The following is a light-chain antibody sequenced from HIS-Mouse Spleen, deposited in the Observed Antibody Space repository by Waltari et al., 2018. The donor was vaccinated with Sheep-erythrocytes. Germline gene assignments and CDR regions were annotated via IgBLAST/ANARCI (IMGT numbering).Light chain of an antibody. J-gene: IGLJ2*01. CDR2: DDS. CDR1: NIGSKS. CDR3: QVWDSSSDPVV. Sequence: SYVLTQPPSVSVAPGQTARITCGGNNIGSKSVHWYQQKPGQAPVLVVYDDSDRPEGIPERFSGSNSGNTATLTISRVEAGDEADYYCQVWDSSSDPVVFGGGTKLTVL. V-gene: IGLV3-21*02.